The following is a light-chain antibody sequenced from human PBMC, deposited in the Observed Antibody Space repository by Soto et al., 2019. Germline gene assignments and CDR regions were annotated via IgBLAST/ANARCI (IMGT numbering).Light chain of an antibody. CDR3: QQYGSSPT. Sequence: EIVLTQSPGTLSLSPGEGATLSCRASQSVRSSFLAWYQQKPGQAPSLLIYGASSRATGIPDRFSGGGSGTVFTLTISRLEPDDLAVYYCQQYGSSPTFGGGTKVEIK. J-gene: IGKJ4*01. CDR1: QSVRSSF. CDR2: GAS. V-gene: IGKV3-20*01.